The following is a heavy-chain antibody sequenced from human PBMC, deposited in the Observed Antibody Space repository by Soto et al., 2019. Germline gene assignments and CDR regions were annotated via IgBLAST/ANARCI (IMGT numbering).Heavy chain of an antibody. CDR3: ARDFASTIFGVVLNYYYGMDV. Sequence: SVKVSCKASGGTFSSYAISWVRQAPGQGLEWMGGIIPIFGTANYAQKFQGRVTITADKSTSTAYMELSSLRSEDTAVYYCARDFASTIFGVVLNYYYGMDVWGQGTTVTVSS. CDR2: IIPIFGTA. D-gene: IGHD3-3*01. V-gene: IGHV1-69*06. J-gene: IGHJ6*02. CDR1: GGTFSSYA.